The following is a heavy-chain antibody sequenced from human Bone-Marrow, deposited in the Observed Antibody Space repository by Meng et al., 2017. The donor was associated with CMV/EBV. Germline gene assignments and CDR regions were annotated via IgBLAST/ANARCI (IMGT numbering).Heavy chain of an antibody. D-gene: IGHD6-6*01. CDR1: GFTFSSYE. V-gene: IGHV3-30*02. Sequence: GESLKISCAASGFTFSSYEMNWVRQAPGKGLESVAFIHYDGSDKYYADSVKGRFTISRDNSKNTLYLQMNSLRAEDTALYYCAKEDYSNSYYSDYWGQGTRVTVSS. CDR3: AKEDYSNSYYSDY. J-gene: IGHJ4*02. CDR2: IHYDGSDK.